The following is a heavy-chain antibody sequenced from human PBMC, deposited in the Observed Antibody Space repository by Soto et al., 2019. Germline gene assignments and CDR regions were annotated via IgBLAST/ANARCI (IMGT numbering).Heavy chain of an antibody. Sequence: LRLSCAASGFTFSSYGMSWVRQAPGKGLEWVSGISGSGGSTYYADSVKGRFTISRDNSKNTLYLQMNSLRAEDTAIYYCAKELTLYYYGSGSYGPLDYWGQGTLVTVSS. CDR1: GFTFSSYG. V-gene: IGHV3-23*01. CDR3: AKELTLYYYGSGSYGPLDY. J-gene: IGHJ4*02. CDR2: ISGSGGST. D-gene: IGHD3-10*01.